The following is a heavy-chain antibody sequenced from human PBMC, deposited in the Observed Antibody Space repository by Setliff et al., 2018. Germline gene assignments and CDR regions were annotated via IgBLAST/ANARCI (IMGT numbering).Heavy chain of an antibody. Sequence: GGSLRLSCAASGFTFSNYWMHWVRQAPGKGLEWVAFTWYDGINKYYADSVKGRFTISRDNSKNTLCLQMNSLGAEDTAMYYCAKDHGDIDFWYFDLWGRGTLVTVSS. D-gene: IGHD4-17*01. CDR1: GFTFSNYW. V-gene: IGHV3-30*02. CDR2: TWYDGINK. CDR3: AKDHGDIDFWYFDL. J-gene: IGHJ2*01.